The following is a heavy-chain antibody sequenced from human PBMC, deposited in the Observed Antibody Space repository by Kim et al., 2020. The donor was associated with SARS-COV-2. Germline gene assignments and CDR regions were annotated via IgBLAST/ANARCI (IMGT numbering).Heavy chain of an antibody. D-gene: IGHD2-2*02. J-gene: IGHJ6*02. Sequence: GGSLRLSCAASGFTFSNNAMSWVRQAPGKGLEWVSVIDGGGDRSYYADSVKGRFTISRDNFRNTLYLQMNSLSVEDTAVYYCAKGRSVSCYSVMDVWGQGTTFTVSS. CDR2: IDGGGDRS. CDR1: GFTFSNNA. CDR3: AKGRSVSCYSVMDV. V-gene: IGHV3-23*01.